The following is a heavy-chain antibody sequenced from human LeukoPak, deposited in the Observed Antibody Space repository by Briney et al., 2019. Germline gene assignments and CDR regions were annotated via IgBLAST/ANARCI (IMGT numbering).Heavy chain of an antibody. CDR2: ISLSGGST. Sequence: GGSLRLSCAASGFTFSSYAMTWVRQAPGKGLEWVSVISLSGGSTYCADSVKGRFTISRDNSKNTLYLQMNSLRAEDTAVYYCAKVAVEYYDITIYGNWFDSWGQGTLVTVSS. V-gene: IGHV3-23*01. D-gene: IGHD3-3*01. CDR1: GFTFSSYA. CDR3: AKVAVEYYDITIYGNWFDS. J-gene: IGHJ5*01.